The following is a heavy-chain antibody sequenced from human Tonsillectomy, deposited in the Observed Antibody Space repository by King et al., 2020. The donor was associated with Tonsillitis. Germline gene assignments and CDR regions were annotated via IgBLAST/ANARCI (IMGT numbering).Heavy chain of an antibody. D-gene: IGHD3-3*01. CDR2: ISGSGGST. J-gene: IGHJ4*02. Sequence: EVQLVESGGGLVQPGGSLRLSCAASGFTFSSYAMSWVRQAPGKGLEWVSAISGSGGSTFYADSVKGRFTISRDNSKNTLYVQMNSLRAEDTAVYYCAKPKSDFWSGYDYWGQGTLVTVSS. V-gene: IGHV3-23*04. CDR1: GFTFSSYA. CDR3: AKPKSDFWSGYDY.